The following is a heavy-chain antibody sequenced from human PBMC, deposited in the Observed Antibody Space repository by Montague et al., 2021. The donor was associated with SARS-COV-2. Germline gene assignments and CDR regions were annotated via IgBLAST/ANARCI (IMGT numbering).Heavy chain of an antibody. CDR1: GDSDSSNTAA. CDR2: SYYMSKWYY. D-gene: IGHD6-13*01. Sequence: CAISGDSDSSNTAAWRWNRQSPSLGLVRLGVSYYMSKWYYDYAVSVKSRMTISPDTSKNQFSLQLSSVTPEDRAVYYCARDPRYSLSWSFDYWGQGTLVTVSS. J-gene: IGHJ4*02. V-gene: IGHV6-1*01. CDR3: ARDPRYSLSWSFDY.